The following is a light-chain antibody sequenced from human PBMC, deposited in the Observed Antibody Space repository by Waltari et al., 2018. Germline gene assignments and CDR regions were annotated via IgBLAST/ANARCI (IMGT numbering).Light chain of an antibody. Sequence: EIVLTQSPGTLSLSPGERATLSCRATQSVSSSHLAWYQQKPGQAPRLLISGASNRGTGVPARFSGSGSGTDFTLTISSLESEDFAVYYCQQRSSWPLTFGGGTKVQIK. CDR1: QSVSSSH. CDR2: GAS. J-gene: IGKJ4*01. V-gene: IGKV3D-20*02. CDR3: QQRSSWPLT.